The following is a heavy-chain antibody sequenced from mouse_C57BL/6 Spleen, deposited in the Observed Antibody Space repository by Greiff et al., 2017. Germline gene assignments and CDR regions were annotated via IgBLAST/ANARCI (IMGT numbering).Heavy chain of an antibody. CDR1: GYAFSSSW. CDR2: IYPGDGDT. CDR3: ASPTGTGYAMEY. D-gene: IGHD4-1*02. Sequence: QVQLQQSGPELVKPGASVKISCKASGYAFSSSWMNWVKQRPGKGLEWIGRIYPGDGDTNYNGKFKGKATLTADKSSSTAYMQLSSLTSEDSAVYFCASPTGTGYAMEYWGQGTSVTVSS. V-gene: IGHV1-82*01. J-gene: IGHJ4*01.